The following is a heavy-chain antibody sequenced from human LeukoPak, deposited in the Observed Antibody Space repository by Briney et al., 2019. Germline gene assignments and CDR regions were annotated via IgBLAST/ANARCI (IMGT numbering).Heavy chain of an antibody. CDR1: GYTFTSYD. J-gene: IGHJ4*02. CDR3: ARVIAAAGGDFDY. D-gene: IGHD6-13*01. V-gene: IGHV1-8*01. Sequence: GASVKVSCKASGYTFTSYDINWVRQATGQGLEWMGWMNPNSGNTGYAQKFQGRVTMTRNTSISTAYMELSSLRSEDTAVSYCARVIAAAGGDFDYWGQGTLVTVSS. CDR2: MNPNSGNT.